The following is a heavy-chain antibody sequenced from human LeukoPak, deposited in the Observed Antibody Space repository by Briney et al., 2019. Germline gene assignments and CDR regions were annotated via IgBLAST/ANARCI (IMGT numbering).Heavy chain of an antibody. Sequence: PGGSLRLSCAASGFTFSASAIHWVRLASGKRLEWVGRIKSKANNYATAYTASVKGRFTISRDDSKNTAYLRMNSLKTEDTAVYYCTRLSEQPLQYYLDFWGKGSLVAVSS. CDR3: TRLSEQPLQYYLDF. CDR2: IKSKANNYAT. CDR1: GFTFSASA. J-gene: IGHJ4*02. V-gene: IGHV3-73*01. D-gene: IGHD2-15*01.